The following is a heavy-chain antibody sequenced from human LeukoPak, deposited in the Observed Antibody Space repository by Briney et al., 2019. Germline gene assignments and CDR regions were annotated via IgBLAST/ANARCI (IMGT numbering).Heavy chain of an antibody. CDR1: GGSISNYY. Sequence: PSETLSLTCTVAGGSISNYYWSWIRQPPGKGLEWIGYIYYTGDTNYNPSLKSRVTISVDRSKNQFSLKLNSVTAADTAVYYCARRDDSSGYFRYWGQGTLVTVSS. CDR3: ARRDDSSGYFRY. V-gene: IGHV4-59*01. D-gene: IGHD3-22*01. J-gene: IGHJ4*02. CDR2: IYYTGDT.